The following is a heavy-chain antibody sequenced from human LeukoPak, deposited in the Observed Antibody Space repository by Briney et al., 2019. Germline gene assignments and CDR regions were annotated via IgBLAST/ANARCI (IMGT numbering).Heavy chain of an antibody. CDR1: GFTFSSYA. J-gene: IGHJ3*02. D-gene: IGHD1-26*01. CDR2: ISYDGSNK. Sequence: GGSLRLSCAASGFTFSSYAMHWVRQAPGKGLEWVAVISYDGSNKYYADSVKGRFTISRDNSKNTLYLQMNSLRAEDTAVYYCARNSGSYYSNALDIWGQGTMVTVSS. CDR3: ARNSGSYYSNALDI. V-gene: IGHV3-30-3*01.